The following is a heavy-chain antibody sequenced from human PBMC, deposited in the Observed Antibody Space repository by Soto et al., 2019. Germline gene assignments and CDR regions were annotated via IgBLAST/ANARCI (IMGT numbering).Heavy chain of an antibody. CDR2: IIPIFGTA. D-gene: IGHD3-22*01. CDR1: GGTFSSYA. J-gene: IGHJ3*02. Sequence: GASVKVSCKASGGTFSSYAISWVRQAPGQGLEWMGGIIPIFGTANYAQKFQGRVTITADESTSTAYMVLSSLRSEDTAVYYCARAGGIYYDRKEDAFDIWGQGTMVTVSS. CDR3: ARAGGIYYDRKEDAFDI. V-gene: IGHV1-69*13.